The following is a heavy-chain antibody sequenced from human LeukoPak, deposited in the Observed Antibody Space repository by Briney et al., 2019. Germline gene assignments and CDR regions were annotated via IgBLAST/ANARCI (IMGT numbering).Heavy chain of an antibody. J-gene: IGHJ4*02. CDR3: AKDRNPYYDFWSGYYGDY. CDR1: GFTFSSYG. Sequence: SGGSLRLSCAASGFTFSSYGMHWVRQAPGKGLEWVAFIRYDGSNKYYADSVKGRFTISRDNSKNTLYLQMNSLRAEDTAVYYCAKDRNPYYDFWSGYYGDYWGQGTLDTVSS. D-gene: IGHD3-3*01. V-gene: IGHV3-30*02. CDR2: IRYDGSNK.